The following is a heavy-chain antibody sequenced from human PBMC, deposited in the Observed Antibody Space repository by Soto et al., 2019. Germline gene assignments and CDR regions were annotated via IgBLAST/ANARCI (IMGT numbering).Heavy chain of an antibody. CDR2: ISAFNGKT. Sequence: QIQLVQSGAEVKNPGASVKVSCKASGYTFNIYGINWVRQAPGQGLEWMGWISAFNGKTNYAQNVQGRVTMTTDTSTSTAYVELRSLRSDDTAVYYCARDRVPKSSGFFPFDYWGRGTLVTVSS. CDR3: ARDRVPKSSGFFPFDY. J-gene: IGHJ4*01. V-gene: IGHV1-18*01. D-gene: IGHD3-22*01. CDR1: GYTFNIYG.